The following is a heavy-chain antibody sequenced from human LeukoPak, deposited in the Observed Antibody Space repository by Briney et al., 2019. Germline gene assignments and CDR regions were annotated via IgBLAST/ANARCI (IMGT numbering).Heavy chain of an antibody. CDR3: ARGGLTTKSSFYYYGMDV. V-gene: IGHV3-13*05. D-gene: IGHD4-17*01. Sequence: GGSLRLSRAASGFTFSSYDMHWVRQATGKGLEWVSAIGTAGDPYYPGSVKGRFTISRENAKNSLYLQMNSLRAGDTAVYYCARGGLTTKSSFYYYGMDVWGKGTTVTVSS. CDR2: IGTAGDP. CDR1: GFTFSSYD. J-gene: IGHJ6*04.